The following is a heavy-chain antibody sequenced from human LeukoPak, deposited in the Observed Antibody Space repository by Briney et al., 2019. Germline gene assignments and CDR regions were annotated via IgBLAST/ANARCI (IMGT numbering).Heavy chain of an antibody. D-gene: IGHD2-2*01. CDR1: GYTLSELS. CDR2: FDPEDGET. Sequence: GASVKVSCKVSGYTLSELSIHWVRQAPGKGLEWMGGFDPEDGETIYAQKFQGRVTITADKSTSTAYMELSSLRSEDTAVYYCAVVVVPAAIPPYYYMDVWGKGTTVTVSS. CDR3: AVVVVPAAIPPYYYMDV. V-gene: IGHV1-24*01. J-gene: IGHJ6*03.